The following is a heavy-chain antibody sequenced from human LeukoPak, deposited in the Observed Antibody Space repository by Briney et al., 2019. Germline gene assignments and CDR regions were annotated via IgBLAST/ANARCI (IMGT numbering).Heavy chain of an antibody. Sequence: GGSLRLSCAASGFTFSSYAMSWVRQAPGKGLEWVSALSASGDSTYYTDSVKGRFTISRDNSKNTLYLQMNSLRAEDTAVYYCAKDSRRGGGSFIVHWGQGTLVTVSS. D-gene: IGHD5-12*01. CDR3: AKDSRRGGGSFIVH. J-gene: IGHJ4*02. V-gene: IGHV3-23*01. CDR1: GFTFSSYA. CDR2: LSASGDST.